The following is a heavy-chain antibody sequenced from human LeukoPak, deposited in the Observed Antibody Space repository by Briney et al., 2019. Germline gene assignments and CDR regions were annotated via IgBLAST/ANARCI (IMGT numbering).Heavy chain of an antibody. V-gene: IGHV3-69-1*01. CDR1: GFTFSDYA. Sequence: GGSLRLSCAASGFTFSDYAMHWVRQAPGKGLEWVAIKGRFTISRDNAKNSPYLQMNSLRAEDTAVYYCARDAYLAPPDYWGQGTLVTVSS. CDR3: ARDAYLAPPDY. J-gene: IGHJ4*02.